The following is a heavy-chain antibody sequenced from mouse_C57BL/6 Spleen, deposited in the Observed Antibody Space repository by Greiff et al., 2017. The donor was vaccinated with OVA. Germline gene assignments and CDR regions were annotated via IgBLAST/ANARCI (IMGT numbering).Heavy chain of an antibody. CDR1: GYTFTDYE. D-gene: IGHD2-3*01. Sequence: QVQLKQSGAELVRPGASVTLSCKASGYTFTDYEMHWVKQTPVHGLEWIGAIDPETGGTAYNQKFKGKAILTADKSSSTAYMELRSLTSEDSAVFYYTRGNYDGNYWGQGTTLTVSS. CDR2: IDPETGGT. CDR3: TRGNYDGNY. V-gene: IGHV1-15*01. J-gene: IGHJ2*01.